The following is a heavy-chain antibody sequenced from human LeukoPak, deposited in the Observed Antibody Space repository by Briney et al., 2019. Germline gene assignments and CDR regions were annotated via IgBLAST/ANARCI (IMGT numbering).Heavy chain of an antibody. Sequence: ASVKVSCKASGYTFTGYYMHWVRQAPGQGLGWMGWINPNSGGTNYAQKFQGRVTMTRDTSISTAYMELSRLRSDDTAVYYCARDSVYGSGSYRPDYYYMDVWGKGTTVTISS. CDR2: INPNSGGT. D-gene: IGHD3-10*01. J-gene: IGHJ6*03. V-gene: IGHV1-2*02. CDR3: ARDSVYGSGSYRPDYYYMDV. CDR1: GYTFTGYY.